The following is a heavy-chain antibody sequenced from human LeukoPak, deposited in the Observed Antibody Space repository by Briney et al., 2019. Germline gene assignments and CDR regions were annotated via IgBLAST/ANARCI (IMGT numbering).Heavy chain of an antibody. D-gene: IGHD3-10*01. CDR3: ARVGTVSHSDY. Sequence: GRSLRLSCAASGFTFSSYAMHWVRQAPGKGLEWVAVISYDGSNKYYADSVKGRFTISRDNSKNTLYLQMNSLRAEDTAVYYCARVGTVSHSDYWGQGTLVTVSS. CDR1: GFTFSSYA. J-gene: IGHJ4*02. V-gene: IGHV3-30-3*01. CDR2: ISYDGSNK.